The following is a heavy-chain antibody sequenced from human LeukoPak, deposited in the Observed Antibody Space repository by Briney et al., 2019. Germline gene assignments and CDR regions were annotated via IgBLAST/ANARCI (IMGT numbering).Heavy chain of an antibody. D-gene: IGHD7-27*01. Sequence: SETLSLTCTVSGGSISSYYWSWIRQPPGKGLEWIVYIYYSGSTNYNPSLKSRVTISVDTSKNQFSLKLSSVTAADTAVYYCARRVTGDRRYYFDYWGQGTLVTVSS. J-gene: IGHJ4*02. CDR2: IYYSGST. CDR1: GGSISSYY. CDR3: ARRVTGDRRYYFDY. V-gene: IGHV4-59*08.